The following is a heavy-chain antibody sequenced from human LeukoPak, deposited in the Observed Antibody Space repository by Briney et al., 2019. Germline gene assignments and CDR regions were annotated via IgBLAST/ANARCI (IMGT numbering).Heavy chain of an antibody. Sequence: SETLSLTCTVSGGSISSYYWSWIRQPPGKGLEWIGYIYYSGSTNYNPSLKSRVTMSVDTSKNQFSLKLSSVTAADTAVYYCARDLAMYTFDPWGQGTLVTVSS. J-gene: IGHJ5*02. D-gene: IGHD2-2*01. CDR3: ARDLAMYTFDP. CDR1: GGSISSYY. V-gene: IGHV4-59*01. CDR2: IYYSGST.